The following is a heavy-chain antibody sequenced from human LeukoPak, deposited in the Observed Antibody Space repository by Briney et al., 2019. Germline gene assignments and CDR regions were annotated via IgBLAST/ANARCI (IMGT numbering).Heavy chain of an antibody. J-gene: IGHJ2*01. D-gene: IGHD1-1*01. CDR2: IYYSGST. V-gene: IGHV4-39*07. Sequence: SETLSLTCTVSDGSISSSSYYWGWIRQPPGKGLEWIGSIYYSGSTYYNPSLKSRVTISVDTSKNQFSLKLSSVTAADTAVYYCARTTLTADWYFDLWGRGTLVTVSS. CDR1: DGSISSSSYY. CDR3: ARTTLTADWYFDL.